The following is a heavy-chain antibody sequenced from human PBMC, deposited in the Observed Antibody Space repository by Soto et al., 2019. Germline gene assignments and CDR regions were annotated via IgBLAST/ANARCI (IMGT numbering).Heavy chain of an antibody. J-gene: IGHJ6*02. CDR1: GFTFSSYS. CDR2: ISSSSSYI. CDR3: ARDLARRSSGYYVMDV. D-gene: IGHD6-6*01. V-gene: IGHV3-21*01. Sequence: GGSLRLSCAASGFTFSSYSMNWVRQAPGKGLEWVSSISSSSSYIYYADSVKGRFTISRDNAKNSLYLQMNSLRAEDTAVYYCARDLARRSSGYYVMDVWGQGTTVTVSS.